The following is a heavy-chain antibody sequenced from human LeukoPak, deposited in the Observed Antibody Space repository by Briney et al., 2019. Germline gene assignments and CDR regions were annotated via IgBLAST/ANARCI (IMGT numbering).Heavy chain of an antibody. Sequence: SETLSLTCTVSGGSISGHYWSWIRQPPGKGLEWIGYIYHSGSTNYNPSLKSRVTISVDMSKNQFSLKLSSVTAADTAVYYCARDSPLRQLDFWGQGTLGTVSS. CDR3: ARDSPLRQLDF. V-gene: IGHV4-59*11. CDR2: IYHSGST. CDR1: GGSISGHY. J-gene: IGHJ4*02. D-gene: IGHD3-10*01.